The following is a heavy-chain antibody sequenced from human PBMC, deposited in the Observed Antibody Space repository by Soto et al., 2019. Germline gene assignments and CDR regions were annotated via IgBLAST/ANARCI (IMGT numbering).Heavy chain of an antibody. J-gene: IGHJ4*02. CDR2: IYYRGST. Sequence: QVQLQESGPGLVKPSQTLSLTCTVSGGSISSGGYYWSWIRQHPGKGLEWIGYIYYRGSTYYNPSLKSRVTISVDTSKNQFPLKMSSVTAADTVVYYCERADCSGGSCYNFDYWGQGTLVTVSS. V-gene: IGHV4-31*03. CDR1: GGSISSGGYY. CDR3: ERADCSGGSCYNFDY. D-gene: IGHD2-15*01.